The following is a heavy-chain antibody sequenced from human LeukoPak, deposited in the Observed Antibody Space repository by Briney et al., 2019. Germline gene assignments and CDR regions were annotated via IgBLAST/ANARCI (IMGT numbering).Heavy chain of an antibody. CDR3: ASYFRADFDF. D-gene: IGHD2/OR15-2a*01. CDR2: IYTSGST. Sequence: SETLSLTCTVSGGSFSSHYWSWIRQPAGKGLEWIGRIYTSGSTNYNPSLKSRVTMSVDTSKNQFSLKLTSVTAADTAVYYCASYFRADFDFWGQGTLVTVSS. J-gene: IGHJ4*02. V-gene: IGHV4-4*07. CDR1: GGSFSSHY.